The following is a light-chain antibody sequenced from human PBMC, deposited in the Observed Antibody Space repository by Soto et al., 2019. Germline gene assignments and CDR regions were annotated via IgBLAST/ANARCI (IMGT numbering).Light chain of an antibody. Sequence: QSALTQPASVSGSPGQSITISCPGTSSDVGRYDYVSWYQQHPGKAPKLMIYDVSNRPSGVSNRFSGSKSGNTASLTISGLQAEDEADYYCSSYTSSSTPVVFGGGTKLTVL. CDR3: SSYTSSSTPVV. CDR2: DVS. J-gene: IGLJ2*01. CDR1: SSDVGRYDY. V-gene: IGLV2-14*01.